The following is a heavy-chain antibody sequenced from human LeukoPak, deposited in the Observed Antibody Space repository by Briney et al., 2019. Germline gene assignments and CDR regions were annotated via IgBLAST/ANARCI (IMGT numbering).Heavy chain of an antibody. Sequence: GGSLRLSCAASGFTFSSYAMSWVRQAPGKGLEWVSAISGSGGSTYYADSVKGRFTISRDNSKNTLYLQMNSLRAEDTAVYYCAATKIWELPLLLDYWGQGTLVTVSS. CDR1: GFTFSSYA. V-gene: IGHV3-23*01. CDR2: ISGSGGST. J-gene: IGHJ4*02. D-gene: IGHD1-26*01. CDR3: AATKIWELPLLLDY.